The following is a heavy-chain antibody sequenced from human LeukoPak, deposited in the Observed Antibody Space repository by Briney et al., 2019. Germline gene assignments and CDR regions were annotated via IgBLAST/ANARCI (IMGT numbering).Heavy chain of an antibody. Sequence: SETLSLTCAVPGYSISSGYSWGWIRQPPGKGLEWIGSIYYSGSTYYNPSLKSRVTISMDTSKNQFSLKLSSVTAADTAVYYCAGGYDILTGYDYWGQGTLVTVSS. D-gene: IGHD3-9*01. CDR2: IYYSGST. CDR3: AGGYDILTGYDY. V-gene: IGHV4-38-2*01. J-gene: IGHJ4*02. CDR1: GYSISSGYS.